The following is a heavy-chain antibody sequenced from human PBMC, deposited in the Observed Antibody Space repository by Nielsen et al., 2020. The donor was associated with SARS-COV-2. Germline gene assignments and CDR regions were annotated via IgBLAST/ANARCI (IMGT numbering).Heavy chain of an antibody. CDR2: ISFTGGAI. J-gene: IGHJ4*02. Sequence: GESLKISCAASGFTFSDFYMSWVRQAPGKGLEWVSYISFTGGAIYYADSVKGRFTISRDNAKNSLYLQMNSLRAEDTAVYYCARDVDTAMDPYFDYWGQGTLVTVSS. CDR3: ARDVDTAMDPYFDY. CDR1: GFTFSDFY. D-gene: IGHD5-18*01. V-gene: IGHV3-11*04.